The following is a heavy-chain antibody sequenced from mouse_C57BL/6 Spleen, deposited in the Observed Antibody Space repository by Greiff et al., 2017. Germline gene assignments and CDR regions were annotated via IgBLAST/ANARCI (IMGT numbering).Heavy chain of an antibody. J-gene: IGHJ3*01. D-gene: IGHD3-2*02. CDR3: ARSGGSGSPWFAY. V-gene: IGHV1-82*01. Sequence: QVQLKQSGPELVKPGASVKISCKASGYAFSSSWMNWVKQRPGKGLEWIGRIYPGDGDTNYNGKFKGKATLTADKSSSTAYMQLSSLTSEDSAVYFCARSGGSGSPWFAYWGQGTLVTVSA. CDR2: IYPGDGDT. CDR1: GYAFSSSW.